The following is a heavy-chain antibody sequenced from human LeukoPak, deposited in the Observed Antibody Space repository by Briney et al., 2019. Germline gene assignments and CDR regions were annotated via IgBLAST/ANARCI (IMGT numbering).Heavy chain of an antibody. D-gene: IGHD3-9*01. Sequence: GSLRLSCAASGFTFSSYAMHWVRQAPGKRLEWVAVISYDGSNKYYADSVKGRFTISRDNSKNTLYLQMNSLRAEDTAVYYCARLFRGDILTDFDYWGQGTLVTVSS. CDR3: ARLFRGDILTDFDY. CDR1: GFTFSSYA. CDR2: ISYDGSNK. V-gene: IGHV3-30*01. J-gene: IGHJ4*02.